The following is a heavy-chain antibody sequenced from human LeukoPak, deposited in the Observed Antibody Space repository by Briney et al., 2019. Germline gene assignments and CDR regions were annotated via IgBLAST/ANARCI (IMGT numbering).Heavy chain of an antibody. CDR2: TYYRSKWYN. D-gene: IGHD7-27*01. CDR3: ARAYAGDWRVDY. CDR1: LDCVSMNSAA. Sequence: QALSLTSAISLDCVSMNSAAWHWIRHPPSGGLECLGRTYYRSKWYNDYAVSVKSRITINPDTSKNQFSLQLNSVTPEDTAVYYCARAYAGDWRVDYWGQGTLVTVSS. J-gene: IGHJ4*02. V-gene: IGHV6-1*01.